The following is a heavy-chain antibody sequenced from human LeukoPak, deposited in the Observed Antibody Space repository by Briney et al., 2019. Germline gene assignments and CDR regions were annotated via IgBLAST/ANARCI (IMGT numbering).Heavy chain of an antibody. J-gene: IGHJ5*02. CDR1: GDSVSSENYH. V-gene: IGHV4-61*01. Sequence: SETLSLTCTVSGDSVSSENYHWTWIRQPPGKGLECIGYIYYSGSANYNPSLKSRVTMSVDTSKNQFSLKLSSVTAADTAVYYCTRGSTGAFGPWGQGTLVTVSS. CDR3: TRGSTGAFGP. CDR2: IYYSGSA. D-gene: IGHD7-27*01.